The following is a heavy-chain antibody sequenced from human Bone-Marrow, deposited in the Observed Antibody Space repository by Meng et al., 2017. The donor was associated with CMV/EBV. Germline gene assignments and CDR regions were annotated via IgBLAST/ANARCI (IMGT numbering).Heavy chain of an antibody. CDR1: GYTFTGYN. J-gene: IGHJ4*02. V-gene: IGHV1-2*02. CDR3: ARDNNWGPDY. Sequence: ASVKVSCKASGYTFTGYNIHWVRQAPRQGLEWMGWVNPNSGGTNYAQKFQGRVTLTRDTSINTGYMELTRLTSDDTAVYYCARDNNWGPDYWGQGPLVTVSS. CDR2: VNPNSGGT. D-gene: IGHD7-27*01.